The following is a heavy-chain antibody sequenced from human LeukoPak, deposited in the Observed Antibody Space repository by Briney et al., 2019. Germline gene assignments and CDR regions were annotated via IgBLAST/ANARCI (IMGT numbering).Heavy chain of an antibody. D-gene: IGHD3-22*01. CDR1: GYTFTSYD. V-gene: IGHV1-8*01. Sequence: ASVKVSCKASGYTFTSYDINWVRQATGQGLEWMGWMNPNSGNTGYAQKFQGRVTMTRNTSISTAYMELSSLRSEDTAVYYCAREASGYNPAPFEYWGQGTLVTVSS. CDR3: AREASGYNPAPFEY. J-gene: IGHJ4*02. CDR2: MNPNSGNT.